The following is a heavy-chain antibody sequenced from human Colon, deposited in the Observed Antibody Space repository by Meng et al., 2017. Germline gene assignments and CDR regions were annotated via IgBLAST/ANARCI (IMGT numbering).Heavy chain of an antibody. Sequence: GGFLRLSCAASEFTFSSYAMSWVRQAPGKGREWVSAISGRGGSTYYADSVKGRFTIPRDNSKNTLYLQINSLRAEDTAVYYCAKSPYYYDSSGYFVHWGQGTLVTVSS. J-gene: IGHJ5*02. D-gene: IGHD3-22*01. V-gene: IGHV3-23*01. CDR2: ISGRGGST. CDR3: AKSPYYYDSSGYFVH. CDR1: EFTFSSYA.